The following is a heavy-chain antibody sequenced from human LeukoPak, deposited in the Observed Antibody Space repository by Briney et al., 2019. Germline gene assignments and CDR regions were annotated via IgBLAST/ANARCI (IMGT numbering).Heavy chain of an antibody. CDR3: ARYSHLGY. D-gene: IGHD4-11*01. V-gene: IGHV3-7*01. J-gene: IGHJ4*02. CDR2: INQNRGQK. Sequence: PGGSLRLSCADSVFTFSGYWMNWVRQAPGKGRKCVIKINQNRGQKHCVDSVQGRLTIFKDNGKNSMYLQMNRLKADDTAVYYCARYSHLGYWGQGTLVNVSS. CDR1: VFTFSGYW.